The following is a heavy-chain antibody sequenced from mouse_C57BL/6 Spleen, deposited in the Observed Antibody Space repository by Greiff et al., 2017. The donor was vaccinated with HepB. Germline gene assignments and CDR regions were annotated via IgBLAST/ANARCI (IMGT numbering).Heavy chain of an antibody. CDR1: GYSITSGYD. CDR2: ISYSGST. J-gene: IGHJ2*01. Sequence: EVQRVESGPGMVKPSQSLSLTCTVTGYSITSGYDWHWIRHFPGNKLEWMGYISYSGSTNYNPSLKSRISITHDTSKNHFFLKLNSVTTEDTATYYCARDGGVYFDYWGQGTTLTVSS. CDR3: ARDGGVYFDY. V-gene: IGHV3-1*01.